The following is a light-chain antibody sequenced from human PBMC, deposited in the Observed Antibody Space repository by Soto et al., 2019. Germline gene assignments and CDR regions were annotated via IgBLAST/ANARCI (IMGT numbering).Light chain of an antibody. CDR1: QTVTNNY. J-gene: IGKJ4*01. CDR2: GAS. CDR3: QQYVSSPLT. Sequence: EIVLTQSPGTLSLSPGERATLSCRASQTVTNNYLAWYQQRPGRAPRLLIYGASVRATGVPDWFTGSGSGTAFTLTINRLEPEDFAVYHCQQYVSSPLTFGGGSKV. V-gene: IGKV3-20*01.